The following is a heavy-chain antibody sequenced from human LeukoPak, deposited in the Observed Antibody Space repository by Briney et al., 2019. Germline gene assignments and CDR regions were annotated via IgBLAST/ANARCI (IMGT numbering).Heavy chain of an antibody. J-gene: IGHJ3*02. V-gene: IGHV5-51*01. Sequence: GESLKISCKGSGYSFTSYWIGWVRQMPGKGLEWMGIIYPGDSDTRYSPSFQGQVTISADKSISTAYLQWSGLKASDTAVYYCARHPPCSGGSCYFQGVAFDIWGQGTMVTVSS. CDR3: ARHPPCSGGSCYFQGVAFDI. CDR2: IYPGDSDT. D-gene: IGHD2-15*01. CDR1: GYSFTSYW.